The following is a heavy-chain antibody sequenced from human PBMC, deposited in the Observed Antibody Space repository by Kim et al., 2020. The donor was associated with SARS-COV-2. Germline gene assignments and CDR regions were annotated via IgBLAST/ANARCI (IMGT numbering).Heavy chain of an antibody. V-gene: IGHV4-34*01. Sequence: SETLSLTCAVYGGSFSGYYWSWIRQPPGKGLEWIGEINHSGSTNYNPSLKSRVTISVDTSKNQFSLKLSSVTAADTAVYYCARVMMWYSYGYHSGAAQDYWGQGTLVTVSS. CDR1: GGSFSGYY. CDR2: INHSGST. J-gene: IGHJ4*02. CDR3: ARVMMWYSYGYHSGAAQDY. D-gene: IGHD5-18*01.